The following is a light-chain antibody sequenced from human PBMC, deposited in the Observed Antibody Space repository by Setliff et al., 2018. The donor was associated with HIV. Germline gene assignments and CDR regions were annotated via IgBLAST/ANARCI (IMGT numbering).Light chain of an antibody. CDR3: SPRTSSSTPYV. CDR1: SSDVGSSNR. J-gene: IGLJ1*01. Sequence: QSALTQPPSVSGSPGQSVTISCTGTSSDVGSSNRVSWYQQPPGTVPRLMIYEVSSRPSGVPDRFSGSKSGNTASLTISGLQAEDEADYYCSPRTSSSTPYVFGTGTKVTVL. V-gene: IGLV2-18*02. CDR2: EVS.